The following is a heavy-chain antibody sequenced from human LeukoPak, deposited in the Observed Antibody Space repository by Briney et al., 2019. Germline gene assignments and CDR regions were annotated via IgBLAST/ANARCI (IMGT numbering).Heavy chain of an antibody. CDR1: GYTFTGYY. J-gene: IGHJ4*02. CDR3: ARGRSAVVVTAIPPRGFDY. Sequence: ASVKVSCKASGYTFTGYYMHWVRQAPGQGLEWIGWINPNSGGTNYAQKFQGRVTMTRDTSISTAYMELSRLRSDDTAVYYCARGRSAVVVTAIPPRGFDYWGQGTLVTVSS. D-gene: IGHD2-21*02. V-gene: IGHV1-2*02. CDR2: INPNSGGT.